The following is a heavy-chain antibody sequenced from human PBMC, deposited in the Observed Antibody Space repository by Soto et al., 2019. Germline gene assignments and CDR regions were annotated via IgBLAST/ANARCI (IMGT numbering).Heavy chain of an antibody. J-gene: IGHJ6*02. CDR1: GDSVSSNSAA. CDR3: ARAAGLIAVAGYYYYCGMDV. V-gene: IGHV6-1*01. Sequence: SQTLSLTCAISGDSVSSNSAAWNWIRQSPSRGLEWLGRTYYRSKWYNDYAVSVKSRITINPDTSKNQFSLQLNSVTPEDTAVYYCARAAGLIAVAGYYYYCGMDVWGQGTTVTVSS. D-gene: IGHD6-19*01. CDR2: TYYRSKWYN.